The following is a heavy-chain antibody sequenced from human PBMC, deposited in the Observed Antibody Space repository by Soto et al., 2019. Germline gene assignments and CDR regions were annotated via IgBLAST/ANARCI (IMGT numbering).Heavy chain of an antibody. D-gene: IGHD3-16*01. CDR3: AKDIHSARIRLGADY. Sequence: QVQVVESGGGVVQPGRSLRLSCAASGFVFSNYGMHWVRQAPGKGLEWVAVISNDGNDEYYIDSVKGRFTISRDNSKNTLYLQMNTLNTEDTALYYCAKDIHSARIRLGADYWGQGTLVTVSS. J-gene: IGHJ4*02. V-gene: IGHV3-30*18. CDR1: GFVFSNYG. CDR2: ISNDGNDE.